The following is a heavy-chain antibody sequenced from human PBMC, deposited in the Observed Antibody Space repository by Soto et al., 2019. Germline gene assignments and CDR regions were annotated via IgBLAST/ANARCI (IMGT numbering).Heavy chain of an antibody. CDR1: GFTFSHYG. J-gene: IGHJ4*02. D-gene: IGHD1-26*01. Sequence: QVQLVESGGGVVKPGRSLRLSCEASGFTFSHYGIHWARQAPGKGLEWLAVISYDGSNKHYADSVKGRFTVSRDNSKNTLYLQMNSLRAEDTAVYFCARYSGKYQGPIDYWGQGTLVTVSS. CDR3: ARYSGKYQGPIDY. CDR2: ISYDGSNK. V-gene: IGHV3-30*03.